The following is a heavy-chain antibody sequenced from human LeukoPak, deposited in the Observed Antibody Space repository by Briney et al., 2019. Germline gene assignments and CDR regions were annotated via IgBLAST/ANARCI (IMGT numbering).Heavy chain of an antibody. Sequence: SVKVSCKASGGTLSSYSISWVRQAPGQGLEWMGGIIPIFGSANFAQKFQGRVTITADDSTNTAYMELSSLRSEDTAFYYCARGLSRWSTPTSSSYYRMDVWGQGTTVVVSS. V-gene: IGHV1-69*13. CDR1: GGTLSSYS. J-gene: IGHJ6*02. CDR2: IIPIFGSA. CDR3: ARGLSRWSTPTSSSYYRMDV. D-gene: IGHD4-23*01.